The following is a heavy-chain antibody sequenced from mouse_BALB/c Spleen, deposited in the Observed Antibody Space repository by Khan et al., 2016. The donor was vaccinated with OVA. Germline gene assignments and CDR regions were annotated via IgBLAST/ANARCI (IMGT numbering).Heavy chain of an antibody. V-gene: IGHV8-12*01. J-gene: IGHJ3*01. CDR3: SRRPRGVYSDYLFAY. CDR2: IYWDDDK. CDR1: GFSLSASGVS. D-gene: IGHD2-4*01. Sequence: QVTLKESGPGILQPSQTLSLTCSFSGFSLSASGVSVSWIRQPSGKGLEWLAHIYWDDDKRYNPSLKSRLTISKDTSRNQVFLKITSVDTAVTVTYYCSRRPRGVYSDYLFAYWGQGTLVTVSA.